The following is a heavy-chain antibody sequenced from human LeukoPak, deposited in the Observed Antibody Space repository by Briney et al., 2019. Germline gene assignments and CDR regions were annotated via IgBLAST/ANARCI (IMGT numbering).Heavy chain of an antibody. CDR2: IYTSGTT. J-gene: IGHJ2*01. V-gene: IGHV4-4*07. Sequence: PSETLSLTCTVSGGSIGVYYWTWIRQPAGKGLEWIGRIYTSGTTNYNPSLKSRVTMSVDAAKNQFSLKMTSVTAADTAVYYCARGGYRLDWYFDLWGRGTLATVSS. CDR3: ARGGYRLDWYFDL. D-gene: IGHD5-24*01. CDR1: GGSIGVYY.